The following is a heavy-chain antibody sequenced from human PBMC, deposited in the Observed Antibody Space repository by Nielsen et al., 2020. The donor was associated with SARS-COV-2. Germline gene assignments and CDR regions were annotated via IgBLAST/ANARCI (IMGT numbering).Heavy chain of an antibody. CDR3: ARGGDTSLVPYYNGLDV. D-gene: IGHD5-18*01. CDR1: DYSFTTFG. J-gene: IGHJ6*02. CDR2: ISTHNGHT. Sequence: ASVTVSCKASDYSFTTFGIHWVRQTPGQGREWMGLISTHNGHTAYAQNLQGRVTMPTDTSTSTAYVELRSLSSDDTAVYYCARGGDTSLVPYYNGLDVWGQGTTVPVSS. V-gene: IGHV1-18*01.